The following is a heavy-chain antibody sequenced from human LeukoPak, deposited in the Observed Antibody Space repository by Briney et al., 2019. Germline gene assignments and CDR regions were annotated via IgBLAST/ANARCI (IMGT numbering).Heavy chain of an antibody. V-gene: IGHV4-34*01. Sequence: SETLSLTCAVYGGSFSGYYWSWIRQPPGKGLEWIGEINHSGSTNYNPSLKSRVTISVDTSKNQFSLKLSSVAAADTAVYYCARRTTVGTIFGVVRGNWFDPWGQGTLVTVSS. D-gene: IGHD3-3*01. CDR2: INHSGST. J-gene: IGHJ5*02. CDR1: GGSFSGYY. CDR3: ARRTTVGTIFGVVRGNWFDP.